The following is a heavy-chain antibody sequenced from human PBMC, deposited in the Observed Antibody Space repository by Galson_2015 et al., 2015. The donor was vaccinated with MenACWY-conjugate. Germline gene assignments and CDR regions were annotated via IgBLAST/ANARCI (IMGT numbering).Heavy chain of an antibody. D-gene: IGHD2/OR15-2a*01. J-gene: IGHJ4*02. V-gene: IGHV4-61*08. CDR1: GGPASSSGYY. Sequence: ETLSLTCTVSGGPASSSGYYWTWIRQPPGKGLEWIGLIYDSGTTKYNPSLKGRVTISLDTSKNQVSLKLSSVTAADTAVYYCAREFSYWGQGTLVTVSS. CDR3: AREFSY. CDR2: IYDSGTT.